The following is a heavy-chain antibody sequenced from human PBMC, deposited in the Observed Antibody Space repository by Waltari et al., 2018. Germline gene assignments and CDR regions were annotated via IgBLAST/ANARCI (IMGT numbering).Heavy chain of an antibody. J-gene: IGHJ4*02. CDR3: TRALSGSFPY. V-gene: IGHV3-74*01. CDR1: GFTFSSSW. D-gene: IGHD1-26*01. Sequence: EVQLVESGGGSVQPGGSLRLSCAASGFTFSSSWLSWVRQAPGKGLVWVSRINTDGSSTSYADSVKGRFTISRDNAKNTLYLQMNSLRAEDTAVYYCTRALSGSFPYWGQGTLVTVSS. CDR2: INTDGSST.